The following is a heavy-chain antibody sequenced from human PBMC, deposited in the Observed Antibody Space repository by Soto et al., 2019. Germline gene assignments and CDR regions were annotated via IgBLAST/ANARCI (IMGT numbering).Heavy chain of an antibody. Sequence: GGSLRLSCAVSGFTFDDNAMHWVRQAPEKGLEGVSGINWKSDIGYADSVKGRFTISRDNAENSLSLQMNRLGAQDTAVYYWAKGNDIVVVPAAMRGYYYYCIDVWGQGTTVTVSS. CDR2: INWKSDI. CDR1: GFTFDDNA. V-gene: IGHV3-9*01. D-gene: IGHD2-2*01. J-gene: IGHJ6*02. CDR3: AKGNDIVVVPAAMRGYYYYCIDV.